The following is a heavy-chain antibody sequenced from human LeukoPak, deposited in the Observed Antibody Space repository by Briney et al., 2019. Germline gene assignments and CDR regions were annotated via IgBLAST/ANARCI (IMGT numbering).Heavy chain of an antibody. V-gene: IGHV1-3*01. Sequence: ASVKVSCKASGYTFTSYAMHWVRQAPGQRLEWMGWINAGNGNTKYSQKFQGRVTITRDTSASTAYMELSSLRSEDTAVYYCARGLQYFDWLFMDYWGQGTLVTVSS. CDR3: ARGLQYFDWLFMDY. D-gene: IGHD3-9*01. CDR2: INAGNGNT. J-gene: IGHJ4*02. CDR1: GYTFTSYA.